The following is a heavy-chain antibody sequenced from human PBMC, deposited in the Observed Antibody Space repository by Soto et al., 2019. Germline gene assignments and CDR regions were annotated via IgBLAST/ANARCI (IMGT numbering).Heavy chain of an antibody. CDR3: ARSKDIVVVVAATPYYFDY. Sequence: GPPVKVSCKASGGTFSSYAISWVRQAPGQGLEWMGGIIPIFGTANYAQKFQGRVTITADESTSTAYMELSSLRSEDTAVYYCARSKDIVVVVAATPYYFDYWGRGTLVTVSS. D-gene: IGHD2-15*01. CDR2: IIPIFGTA. V-gene: IGHV1-69*13. CDR1: GGTFSSYA. J-gene: IGHJ4*02.